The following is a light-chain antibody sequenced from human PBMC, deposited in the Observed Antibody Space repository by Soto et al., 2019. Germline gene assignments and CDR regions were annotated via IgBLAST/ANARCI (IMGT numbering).Light chain of an antibody. J-gene: IGKJ1*01. CDR3: QQYGSSRT. CDR1: QSVSSSY. Sequence: EIVLTQSPGTLSLSPGERATLSCRASQSVSSSYLAWYQQKPGQAPRLLIYGASSRATGIPDRFSGSGSGTYFTITISRLEHEDFAVYYCQQYGSSRTFGQGTKVEIK. CDR2: GAS. V-gene: IGKV3-20*01.